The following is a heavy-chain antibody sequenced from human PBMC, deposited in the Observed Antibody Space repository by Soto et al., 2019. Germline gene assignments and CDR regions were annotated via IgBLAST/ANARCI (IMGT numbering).Heavy chain of an antibody. CDR2: IYYSGST. J-gene: IGHJ4*02. Sequence: PSETLSLTCTVSGGSISSYYWNWIRQPPGKGLEWIGYIYYSGSTNYNPSLKSRVTISVDTSKNQFSLKLSSVTAADTAVYYCARGSTWLLPYFDYWGQGTLVTVSS. V-gene: IGHV4-59*01. CDR1: GGSISSYY. D-gene: IGHD5-12*01. CDR3: ARGSTWLLPYFDY.